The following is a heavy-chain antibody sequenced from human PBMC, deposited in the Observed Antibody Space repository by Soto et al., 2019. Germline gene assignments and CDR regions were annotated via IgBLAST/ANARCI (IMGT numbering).Heavy chain of an antibody. CDR2: ISADDGYT. D-gene: IGHD2-21*01. Sequence: QVQLVQSGAEMKKPGASVKVSCKASGYTFSSHGINWVRQAPGQRLECVGWISADDGYTNYAQNLQDRVIMTTDTSTSTAYMDLTSMRSEDTAVYYCARDVIYWGQGTLVTVSS. CDR3: ARDVIY. V-gene: IGHV1-18*01. J-gene: IGHJ4*02. CDR1: GYTFSSHG.